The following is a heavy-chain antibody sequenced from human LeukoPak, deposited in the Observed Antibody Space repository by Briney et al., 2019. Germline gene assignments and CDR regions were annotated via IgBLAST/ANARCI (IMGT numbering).Heavy chain of an antibody. J-gene: IGHJ4*02. CDR2: ISGSGGST. CDR1: GFTFSSYA. D-gene: IGHD3-10*01. CDR3: AKGTMVRGVIYDY. Sequence: PGGSLRLSCAASGFTFSSYAMSWVRQAPGKGLEWVSAISGSGGSTYYADSVKGRFTISRDNSKNTLYPQMNSLRAEDTAVYYCAKGTMVRGVIYDYWGQGTLVTVSS. V-gene: IGHV3-23*01.